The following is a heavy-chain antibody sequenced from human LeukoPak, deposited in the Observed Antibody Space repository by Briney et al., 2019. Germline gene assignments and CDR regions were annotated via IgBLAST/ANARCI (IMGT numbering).Heavy chain of an antibody. D-gene: IGHD3/OR15-3a*01. V-gene: IGHV3-66*01. CDR2: IYSGGST. Sequence: GFLRLSCSASGFTVSSNYMSWVRQAPGKGLEWVSVIYSGGSTYYADSVKGRFTISRDNSKNTLYLQMNSLRAEDTAVYYCARDGDWLRDYYGMDVWGQGTTVTVSS. CDR3: ARDGDWLRDYYGMDV. J-gene: IGHJ6*02. CDR1: GFTVSSNY.